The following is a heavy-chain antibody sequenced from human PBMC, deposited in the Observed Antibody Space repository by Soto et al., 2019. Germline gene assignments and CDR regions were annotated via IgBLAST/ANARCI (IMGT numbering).Heavy chain of an antibody. CDR2: INPSSGGT. J-gene: IGHJ6*02. CDR3: ARDRLATAVIGTTDTMDV. Sequence: GASVKVSCKASGYTFTTYYIHWVRQAPGRGLEWMGWINPSSGGTNYAQRFQGWVTMTRDTSISTAYMELNRLKSDDTAVYYCARDRLATAVIGTTDTMDVWGQGTTVTVSS. D-gene: IGHD1-20*01. V-gene: IGHV1-2*04. CDR1: GYTFTTYY.